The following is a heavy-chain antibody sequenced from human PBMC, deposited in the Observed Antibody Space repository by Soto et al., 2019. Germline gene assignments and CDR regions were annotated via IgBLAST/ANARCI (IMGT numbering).Heavy chain of an antibody. V-gene: IGHV4-59*01. CDR1: GGSISSYY. J-gene: IGHJ5*02. CDR3: ARGAVDYYDSSGSFDP. Sequence: SETLSLTCTVSGGSISSYYWSWIRQSPGKGLEWIGYIYYSGSTNYNPSLKSRVTISVDTSKNQFSLKLSSVTAADTAVYYCARGAVDYYDSSGSFDPWGQGTLVTVSS. CDR2: IYYSGST. D-gene: IGHD3-22*01.